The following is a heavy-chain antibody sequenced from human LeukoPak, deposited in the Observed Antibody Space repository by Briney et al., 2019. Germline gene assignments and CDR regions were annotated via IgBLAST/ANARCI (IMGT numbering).Heavy chain of an antibody. V-gene: IGHV4-31*03. D-gene: IGHD2-2*01. J-gene: IGHJ6*02. Sequence: PSQTLSLTCTVSGGSISSVGYYWRWVRQHPGKGLGWIGYIYYRGSTYYNPSLKSRVTISVDTSKNQFSLKLSSVTAAGTAVYYCARARYCSSTSCFPGYYYYYGMDVWGQGTTVTVSS. CDR1: GGSISSVGYY. CDR3: ARARYCSSTSCFPGYYYYYGMDV. CDR2: IYYRGST.